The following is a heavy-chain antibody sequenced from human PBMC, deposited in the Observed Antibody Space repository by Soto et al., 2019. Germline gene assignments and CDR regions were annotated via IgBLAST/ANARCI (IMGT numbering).Heavy chain of an antibody. J-gene: IGHJ4*02. Sequence: GGSLRLSCAASGFTFSNYAMHWVRQAPGKGLEYVSAISSNGGSTYYANSVKGRFTISRDNSKNTLYLQMGSLRAEDMAVYYCARYSNSVADYWAQGTLVPVS. V-gene: IGHV3-64*01. CDR3: ARYSNSVADY. D-gene: IGHD6-13*01. CDR1: GFTFSNYA. CDR2: ISSNGGST.